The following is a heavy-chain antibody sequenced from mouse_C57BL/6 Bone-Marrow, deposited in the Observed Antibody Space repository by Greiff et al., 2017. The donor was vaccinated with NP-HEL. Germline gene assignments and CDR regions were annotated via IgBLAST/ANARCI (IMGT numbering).Heavy chain of an antibody. D-gene: IGHD1-1*01. J-gene: IGHJ4*01. CDR1: GYTFTDYY. CDR2: INPNNGGT. CDR3: ARAWDYYGSKRAMDY. Sequence: EVQLQQSGPELVKPGASVKISCKASGYTFTDYYMNWVKQSHGKSLEWIGDINPNNGGTSYNQKFKGKATLTVDQSSSTAYMELRSLTSEDSAVYYCARAWDYYGSKRAMDYWGQGTSATVSS. V-gene: IGHV1-26*01.